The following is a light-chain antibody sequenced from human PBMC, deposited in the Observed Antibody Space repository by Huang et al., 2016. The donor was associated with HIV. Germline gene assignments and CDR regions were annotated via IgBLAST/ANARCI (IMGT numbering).Light chain of an antibody. Sequence: EIVLTQSPGTLSLSPGERATLSCWASQSVTSDYVAWYQQKPGQAPRLLIYGASIRATGIPDRFSGSGSGTYFTLAISRREPGDFAVYYCQQYGSSLGTFGGGTKVEIK. CDR1: QSVTSDY. J-gene: IGKJ4*01. CDR3: QQYGSSLGT. CDR2: GAS. V-gene: IGKV3-20*01.